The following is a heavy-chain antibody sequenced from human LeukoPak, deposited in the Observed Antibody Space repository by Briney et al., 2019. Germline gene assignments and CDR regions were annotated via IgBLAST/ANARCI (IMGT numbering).Heavy chain of an antibody. CDR1: GFTFTSYW. CDR2: VSLSGSYI. CDR3: ARDLYYDFWSGRV. Sequence: GGSLTLSCATSGFTFTSYWMHWVRQAAGKGLEWLSRVSLSGSYINNADSVKGRFTISRDNAKNSLYLQMNSLRAEDTAVYYCARDLYYDFWSGRVWGQGTLVTVSS. V-gene: IGHV3-21*01. J-gene: IGHJ4*02. D-gene: IGHD3-3*01.